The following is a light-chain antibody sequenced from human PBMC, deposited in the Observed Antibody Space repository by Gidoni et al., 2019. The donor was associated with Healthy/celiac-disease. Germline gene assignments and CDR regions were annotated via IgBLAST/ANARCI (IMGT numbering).Light chain of an antibody. CDR1: SSDVGCYNY. Sequence: QSALPQPPYASGSPGQSVTISCTGNSSDVGCYNYVSWYQQHPGKAPKLMIYEVSKRTSGVPDRFSGSKSGNTASLTVSGRQAEDEADYYCSSYAGSNNNVFGTGTKVTVL. J-gene: IGLJ1*01. CDR2: EVS. CDR3: SSYAGSNNNV. V-gene: IGLV2-8*01.